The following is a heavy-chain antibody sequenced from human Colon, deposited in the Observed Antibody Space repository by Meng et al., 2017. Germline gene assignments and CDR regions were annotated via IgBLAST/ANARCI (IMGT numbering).Heavy chain of an antibody. CDR1: GDCVSSNTAA. CDR2: TYYRSKWYN. D-gene: IGHD5-18*01. Sequence: QVQLQQSGPGLVKPSPTLSLPCFLSGDCVSSNTAAWNWIRQSPSRGLEWLGRTYYRSKWYNEYAVSVKSRMTFNADTSKNQVSLQVNSVTPEDTAVYYCARDHGYSYGLPLDYWGQGILVTVSS. CDR3: ARDHGYSYGLPLDY. J-gene: IGHJ4*02. V-gene: IGHV6-1*01.